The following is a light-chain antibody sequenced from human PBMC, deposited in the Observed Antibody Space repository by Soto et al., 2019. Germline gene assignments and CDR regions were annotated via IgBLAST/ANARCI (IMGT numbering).Light chain of an antibody. CDR3: QQLNSYPPF. CDR1: QGISSY. CDR2: AAS. V-gene: IGKV1-9*01. J-gene: IGKJ3*01. Sequence: DIQLTQSPSSLSASVGERVTITCRASQGISSYLAWYQQKPGNAPKLLIYAASTLQSGVPSRFSGSGSGTEFTLTISSLQPEDFATYYCQQLNSYPPFFGPGTKVDIK.